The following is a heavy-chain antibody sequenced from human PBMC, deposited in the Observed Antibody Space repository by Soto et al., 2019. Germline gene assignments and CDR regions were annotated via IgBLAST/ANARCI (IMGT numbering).Heavy chain of an antibody. CDR1: GYTFTSYD. CDR3: ARVEATPSPNWFDH. V-gene: IGHV1-8*01. CDR2: MNPSSANT. Sequence: ASVKVSCKASGYTFTSYDINWVRQPAGQGLEWMGWMNPSSANTGYAQKFQGRVTMTRDTSMSTAYMELTNLRSEDTAMYYCARVEATPSPNWFDHWGQGTLVTVYS. J-gene: IGHJ5*02.